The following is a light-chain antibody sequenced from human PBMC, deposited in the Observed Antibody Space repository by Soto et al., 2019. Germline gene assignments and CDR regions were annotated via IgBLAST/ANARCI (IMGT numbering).Light chain of an antibody. V-gene: IGKV3-20*01. CDR3: QHYGSSSWT. CDR1: QSVSSTY. J-gene: IGKJ1*01. Sequence: EIVLTQSPGTLSLSPGERAPLSCRASQSVSSTYLGWYQQKPGQAPRLLIYGASSRATGIPDRFSGSVSGTDFTLTISRLEPDDFAVYYCQHYGSSSWTFGQVTKVYIK. CDR2: GAS.